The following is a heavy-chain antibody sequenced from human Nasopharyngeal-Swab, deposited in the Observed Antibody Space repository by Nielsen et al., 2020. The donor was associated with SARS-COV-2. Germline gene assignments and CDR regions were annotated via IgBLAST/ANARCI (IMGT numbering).Heavy chain of an antibody. CDR2: ISSSGSTR. Sequence: WIRQPPGKGLEWVSYISSSGSTRYYADSVKGRFTISRDNAKNSLCLQMNSLRAEDTAVYYCARDYCSSTSCYDYWGQGTLVTVSS. J-gene: IGHJ4*02. CDR3: ARDYCSSTSCYDY. V-gene: IGHV3-48*03. D-gene: IGHD2-2*01.